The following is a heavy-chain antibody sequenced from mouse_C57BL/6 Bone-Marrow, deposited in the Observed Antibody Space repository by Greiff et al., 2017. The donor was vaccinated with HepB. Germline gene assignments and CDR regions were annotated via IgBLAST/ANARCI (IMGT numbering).Heavy chain of an antibody. D-gene: IGHD2-4*01. CDR3: ASTMKTSWFAY. CDR1: GYSITSGYY. CDR2: ISYDGSN. J-gene: IGHJ3*01. Sequence: ESGPGLVKPSQSLSLTCSVTGYSITSGYYWNWIRQFPGNKLEWMGNISYDGSNNYNPSLKNRTSITRDTSKNQFFLKLNSVTTEDTATYYCASTMKTSWFAYWGQGTLVTVSA. V-gene: IGHV3-6*01.